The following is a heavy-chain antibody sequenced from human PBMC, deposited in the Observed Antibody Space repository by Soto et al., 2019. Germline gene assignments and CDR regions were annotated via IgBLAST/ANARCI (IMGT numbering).Heavy chain of an antibody. CDR3: ARDSGSGSYYYYYGMAV. CDR2: IYYSGST. CDR1: GGSISSGGYY. Sequence: SDTLSLTCTVSGGSISSGGYYWGWIRQHPWKGLEWIGYIYYSGSTYYNPSLKSRVTISVDTSKNQFSLKLSSVTAADTAVYYCARDSGSGSYYYYYGMAVWGQGXTVTVYS. D-gene: IGHD3-10*01. J-gene: IGHJ6*02. V-gene: IGHV4-31*03.